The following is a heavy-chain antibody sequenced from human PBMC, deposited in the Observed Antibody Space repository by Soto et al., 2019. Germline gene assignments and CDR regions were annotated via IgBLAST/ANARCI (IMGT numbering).Heavy chain of an antibody. CDR2: TYFRSKWYN. D-gene: IGHD3-3*01. V-gene: IGHV6-1*01. CDR1: GDSVSSNTAS. J-gene: IGHJ5*02. CDR3: ARATVYYDFWSGYSPNWFDP. Sequence: SQTLSLTCAISGDSVSSNTASWNWIRQSPSRGLEWLGRTYFRSKWYNDYAVSVKSRIIINPDTSNNQFSLQLNSVTPEDTATYYCARATVYYDFWSGYSPNWFDPWGQGTLVTVSS.